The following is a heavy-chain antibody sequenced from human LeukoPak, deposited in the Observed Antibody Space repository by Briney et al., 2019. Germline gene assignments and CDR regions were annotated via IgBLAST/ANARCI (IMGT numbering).Heavy chain of an antibody. V-gene: IGHV3-7*01. CDR3: ARDRYLSAV. J-gene: IGHJ4*02. Sequence: GGSLRLSCAASGFTFSSYWMSWVRQAPGKGLEWVANIKEDGSEKYCVNSVKGRFTISRDNAKNSLYLQMNSLKVEDTAVYYCARDRYLSAVWGQGTLVTVSS. CDR2: IKEDGSEK. D-gene: IGHD3-9*01. CDR1: GFTFSSYW.